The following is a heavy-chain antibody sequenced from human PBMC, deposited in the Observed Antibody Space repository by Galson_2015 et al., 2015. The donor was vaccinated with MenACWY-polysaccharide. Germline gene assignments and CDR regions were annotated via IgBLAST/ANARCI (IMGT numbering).Heavy chain of an antibody. J-gene: IGHJ4*02. CDR1: GFTFSSYA. D-gene: IGHD6-19*01. Sequence: SLRLSCAASGFTFSSYAMSWVRQAPGKGLEWVSAISGSGGSTYYADSVKGRFTISRDKSKNTLYLQMNSLRAEDTAVYYCAKCWYSSGWYVDYWGQGTLVTVSS. CDR3: AKCWYSSGWYVDY. V-gene: IGHV3-23*01. CDR2: ISGSGGST.